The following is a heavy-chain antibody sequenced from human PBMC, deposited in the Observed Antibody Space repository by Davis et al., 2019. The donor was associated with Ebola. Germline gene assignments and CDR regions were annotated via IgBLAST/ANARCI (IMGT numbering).Heavy chain of an antibody. J-gene: IGHJ4*02. V-gene: IGHV4-59*12. CDR3: ARERITMVRGVDY. Sequence: MPSETLSLTCTVSGGSISSYYWSWIRQPPGKGLEWIGYIYYSGSTYYNPSLKSRVTISVDTSKNQFSLKLSSVTAADTAVYYCARERITMVRGVDYWGQGTLVTVSS. CDR1: GGSISSYY. CDR2: IYYSGST. D-gene: IGHD3-10*01.